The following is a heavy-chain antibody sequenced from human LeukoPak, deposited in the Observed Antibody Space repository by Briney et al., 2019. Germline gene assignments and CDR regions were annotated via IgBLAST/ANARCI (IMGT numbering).Heavy chain of an antibody. CDR1: GGSISSYY. CDR2: VYYNGNT. V-gene: IGHV4-59*08. CDR3: ARYLGSSGWFLDY. D-gene: IGHD6-19*01. Sequence: SETLSLTCTVSGGSISSYYWSWIRQPPGKRLEWIGYVYYNGNTNCNPSLKSRVTISVDTSKNQFSLKLSSVTAADTAVYYCARYLGSSGWFLDYWGQGTLVTVSS. J-gene: IGHJ4*02.